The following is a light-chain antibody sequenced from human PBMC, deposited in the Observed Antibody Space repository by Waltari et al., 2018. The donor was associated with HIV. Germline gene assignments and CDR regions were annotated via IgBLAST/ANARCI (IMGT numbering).Light chain of an antibody. V-gene: IGKV3-20*01. J-gene: IGKJ4*01. CDR1: QSVSSRY. CDR3: HQYGSSPLT. Sequence: EIVLTQSPGTLSLSPGERATLSCRGSQSVSSRYLAWYQQKPGQAPRLLIYGASNRATGIPDRFSGSGSGTDFTLTISRLEPEDFAVYYCHQYGSSPLTFGGGTKVEIK. CDR2: GAS.